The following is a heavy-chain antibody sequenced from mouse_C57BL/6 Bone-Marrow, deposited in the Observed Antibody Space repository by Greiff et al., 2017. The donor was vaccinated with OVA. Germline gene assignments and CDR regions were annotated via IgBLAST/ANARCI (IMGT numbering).Heavy chain of an antibody. J-gene: IGHJ4*01. CDR2: IWSGGSP. CDR3: ARRTLIRPMDY. CDR1: GFSLTSYG. V-gene: IGHV2-2*01. Sequence: VMLVESGPGLVQPSQSLSITCTVSGFSLTSYGVHWVRQSPGKGLEWLGVIWSGGSPDYNAAFISRLSISKDNSKSQFFFKMNSLQADDTAIYYCARRTLIRPMDYWGQGTSVTVSS.